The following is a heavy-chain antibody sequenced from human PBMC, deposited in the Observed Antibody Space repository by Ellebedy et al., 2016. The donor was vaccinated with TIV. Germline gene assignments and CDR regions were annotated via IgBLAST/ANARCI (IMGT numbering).Heavy chain of an antibody. Sequence: PGGSLRLSCAASGLTFRSYWMHWVRQAPGKGLVWVSRINTDGSSAIYADSVKGRFTISRDNAKNTLYLQMNSLRVEDTAVYYCVAGSISGANFGRFDDWGQGTLVTVSS. V-gene: IGHV3-74*01. CDR1: GLTFRSYW. D-gene: IGHD1-26*01. CDR2: INTDGSSA. CDR3: VAGSISGANFGRFDD. J-gene: IGHJ4*02.